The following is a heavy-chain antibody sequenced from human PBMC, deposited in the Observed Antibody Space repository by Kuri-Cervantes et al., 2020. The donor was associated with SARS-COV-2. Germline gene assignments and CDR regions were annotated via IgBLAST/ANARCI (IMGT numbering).Heavy chain of an antibody. J-gene: IGHJ4*02. CDR2: IYDSGTT. CDR1: GFTFSDYY. CDR3: ARDLNGQLWSTGLGY. V-gene: IGHV4-59*01. Sequence: ESLKISCEASGFTFSDYYMSWIRQSPGKGLEWIGYIYDSGTTNYNPSLKSRVTVSVDKSKNHFSLRLSSVTAADTAVYYCARDLNGQLWSTGLGYWGQGTLVTVSS. D-gene: IGHD5-18*01.